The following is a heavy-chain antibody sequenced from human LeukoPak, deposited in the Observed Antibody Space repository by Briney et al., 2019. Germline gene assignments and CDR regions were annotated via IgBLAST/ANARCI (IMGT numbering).Heavy chain of an antibody. Sequence: GGSLRLSCAASGFTFSDYAMSWVRQAPGKGLEWVSAISGSGGSTYYADSVKGRFTISRDNSKNTLYLQMNSLRAEDTAVYYCAKAYCGGDCAGIYVDYWGQGTLVTVSS. D-gene: IGHD2-21*01. CDR3: AKAYCGGDCAGIYVDY. CDR2: ISGSGGST. CDR1: GFTFSDYA. J-gene: IGHJ4*02. V-gene: IGHV3-23*01.